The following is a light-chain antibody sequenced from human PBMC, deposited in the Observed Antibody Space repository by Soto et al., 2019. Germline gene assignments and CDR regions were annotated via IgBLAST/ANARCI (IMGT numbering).Light chain of an antibody. Sequence: EIVMTQSPATLSVSQGERATLSCRASQSVSSNLAWYQQKPGQAPRLLIYGASTRATGIPARFSGSGSGTEFTLTISSLKPEDFAVYYCQQYGSSPWTFGQGTKVDNK. CDR1: QSVSSN. V-gene: IGKV3-15*01. CDR2: GAS. J-gene: IGKJ1*01. CDR3: QQYGSSPWT.